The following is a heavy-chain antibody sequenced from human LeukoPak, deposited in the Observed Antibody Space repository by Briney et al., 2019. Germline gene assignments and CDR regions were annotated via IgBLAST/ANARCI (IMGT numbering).Heavy chain of an antibody. J-gene: IGHJ6*02. Sequence: ASVKVSCKASGYTFTGYYMHWVRQAPGQGLEWMGWINPNSGGTNYAQKFQGRVTMTRDTSISTAYMELSRLRSDDTAVYYCARVDTRITIFGVVMPYGMDVWGQGTTVTVSS. V-gene: IGHV1-2*02. CDR1: GYTFTGYY. CDR2: INPNSGGT. CDR3: ARVDTRITIFGVVMPYGMDV. D-gene: IGHD3-3*01.